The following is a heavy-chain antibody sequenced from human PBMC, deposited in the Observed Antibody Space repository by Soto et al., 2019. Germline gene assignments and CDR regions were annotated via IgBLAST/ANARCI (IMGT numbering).Heavy chain of an antibody. D-gene: IGHD2-2*01. J-gene: IGHJ4*02. CDR2: ISYDGSNK. CDR1: QFTCSSYA. V-gene: IGHV3-30-3*01. Sequence: PGRSLGLSCAASQFTCSSYAMHWVRQAPGKGLEWVAVISYDGSNKYYADSVKGRFTISRDNSKKTLYLQMNSLRAEDTAVYYCARAGYCISTSCYGAASFDYWGQGT. CDR3: ARAGYCISTSCYGAASFDY.